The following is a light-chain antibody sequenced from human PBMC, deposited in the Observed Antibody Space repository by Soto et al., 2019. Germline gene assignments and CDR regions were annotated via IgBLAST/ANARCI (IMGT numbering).Light chain of an antibody. CDR3: QQYHSDPIT. CDR2: WAS. Sequence: LMTQSLDSLAVSLGERATINCKSSQRVLSTSNNKNYLAWFQQKPGQPPKLVIYWASVRASGVPDRFSGSGSGTDFTLTISSLQAEDVAVYYCQQYHSDPITFDQGTRLEI. CDR1: QRVLSTSNNKNY. V-gene: IGKV4-1*01. J-gene: IGKJ5*01.